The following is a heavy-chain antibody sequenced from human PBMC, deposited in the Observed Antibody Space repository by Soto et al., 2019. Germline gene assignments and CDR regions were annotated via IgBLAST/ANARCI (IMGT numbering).Heavy chain of an antibody. CDR2: ILSLESHK. J-gene: IGHJ4*02. V-gene: IGHV3-11*01. CDR1: GFNFSDYY. CDR3: VAGLKDASNRPSFDS. Sequence: RRLSCSGSGFNFSDYYMNWIRQTPVKGLEWVSSILSLESHKYYAASVMGRFSISRDNAKKSLFLQMNNLRAEDTGIYFCVAGLKDASNRPSFDSWGPGTPVSVSS. D-gene: IGHD3-16*01.